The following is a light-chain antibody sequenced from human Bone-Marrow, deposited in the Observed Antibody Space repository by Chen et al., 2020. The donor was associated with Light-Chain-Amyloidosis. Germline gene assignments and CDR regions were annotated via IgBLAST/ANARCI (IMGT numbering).Light chain of an antibody. V-gene: IGLV3-25*03. CDR3: QSADSSGTYEVI. J-gene: IGLJ2*01. Sequence: SYELTQPPSVSVSPGQTARITCSGDALPTKYAYWYQQKPGQAPVLVIHRGTERPSGSSERFSGSSSGTTATLTISGVQAEDGADYHCQSADSSGTYEVIFGGGTKLTVL. CDR2: RGT. CDR1: ALPTKY.